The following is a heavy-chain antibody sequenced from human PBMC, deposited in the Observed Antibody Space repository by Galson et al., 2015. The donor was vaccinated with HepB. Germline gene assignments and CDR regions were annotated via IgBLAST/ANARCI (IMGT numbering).Heavy chain of an antibody. V-gene: IGHV1-18*01. CDR2: ISAYNRYT. CDR1: GYTFSTYS. CDR3: ARGEVVAGVGANQNNWFDP. D-gene: IGHD2-15*01. J-gene: IGHJ5*02. Sequence: SVKVSCKASGYTFSTYSITWVRQAPGQGLEWMGWISAYNRYTNYAQKFQGRVTMTTDTSTNTAYMGLRRLRSDDKAVYYCARGEVVAGVGANQNNWFDPWGQGTLVTLSS.